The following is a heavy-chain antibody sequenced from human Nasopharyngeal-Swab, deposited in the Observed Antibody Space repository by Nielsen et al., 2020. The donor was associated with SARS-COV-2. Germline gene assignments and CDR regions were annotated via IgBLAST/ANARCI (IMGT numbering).Heavy chain of an antibody. CDR3: ARDLPGYSDGYDNFDS. CDR1: GFTFNYYA. V-gene: IGHV3-23*01. Sequence: GESLKISCAASGFTFNYYAMSWVRQTPGKGLEWVSTLSGSGGSTYYADSVKGRFTISRDNSKNTVFLQMDGLRAEDTAVYYCARDLPGYSDGYDNFDSWGQGTLVTVSS. CDR2: LSGSGGST. D-gene: IGHD5-18*01. J-gene: IGHJ4*02.